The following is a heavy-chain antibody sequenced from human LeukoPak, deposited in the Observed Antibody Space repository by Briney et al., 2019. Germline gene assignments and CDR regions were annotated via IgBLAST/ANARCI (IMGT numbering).Heavy chain of an antibody. Sequence: GGSLRLSCAVSGFSFRSYAMSWVRQAPGKGLEWLTVISGSGGSTYYADSVKGRFTISRDNSKNTLYLQMNSLRAEDTAVYFCAKDGVLWFGESYFDSWGQGTLVTVSS. V-gene: IGHV3-23*01. CDR2: ISGSGGST. CDR1: GFSFRSYA. D-gene: IGHD3-10*01. J-gene: IGHJ4*02. CDR3: AKDGVLWFGESYFDS.